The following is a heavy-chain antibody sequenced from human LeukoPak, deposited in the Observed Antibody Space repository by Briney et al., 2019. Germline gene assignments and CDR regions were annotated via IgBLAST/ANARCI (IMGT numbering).Heavy chain of an antibody. Sequence: PPGGSLRLSCVASGSTFSTYNMDWVRQAPGKGLEWVSYISSGSRTIHYADSVKGRFTISRDNAKNSLYLQMNSLRAEDTAVYYCARDGGYFDWLYAFDYWGQGTLVTVSS. CDR1: GSTFSTYN. CDR3: ARDGGYFDWLYAFDY. V-gene: IGHV3-48*04. J-gene: IGHJ4*02. D-gene: IGHD3-9*01. CDR2: ISSGSRTI.